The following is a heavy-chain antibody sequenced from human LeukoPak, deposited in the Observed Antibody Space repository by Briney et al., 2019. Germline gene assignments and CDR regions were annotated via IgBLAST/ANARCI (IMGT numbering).Heavy chain of an antibody. D-gene: IGHD3-22*01. CDR1: GGSISSSSYY. J-gene: IGHJ4*02. V-gene: IGHV4-39*07. CDR3: AKDYYDSSGRAFDY. Sequence: SETLSLTCTVSGGSISSSSYYWGWIRQPPGKGLEWIGSIYYSGSTYFNPSLKSRVSISVDTSKNQFSLKVISVTAADTAVYYCAKDYYDSSGRAFDYWGQGTLVTVSS. CDR2: IYYSGST.